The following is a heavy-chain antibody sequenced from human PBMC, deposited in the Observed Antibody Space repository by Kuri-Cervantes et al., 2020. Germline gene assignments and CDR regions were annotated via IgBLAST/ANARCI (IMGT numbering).Heavy chain of an antibody. CDR2: IWYDGSNK. V-gene: IGHV3-33*01. J-gene: IGHJ5*02. CDR1: GFTFSSYG. Sequence: GGSLRLSCAASGFTFSSYGMHWVRQAPGKGLEWVAVIWYDGSNKYYADSVKGRFTISRDNSKNTLYLQMNSLRAEDTVVYYCARDKTGGGWFDPWGQGTLVTVSS. D-gene: IGHD1-26*01. CDR3: ARDKTGGGWFDP.